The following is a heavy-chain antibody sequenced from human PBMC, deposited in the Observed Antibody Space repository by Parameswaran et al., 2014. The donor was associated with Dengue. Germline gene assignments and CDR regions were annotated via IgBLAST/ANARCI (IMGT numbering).Heavy chain of an antibody. J-gene: IGHJ6*02. Sequence: SWVRQAPGQGLEWMGRIIPILGIANYAQKFQGRVTITADKSTSTAYMELSSLRSEDTAVYYCARDGGGGDIVVVPAPGDVWGQGTTVAVSS. CDR3: ARDGGGGDIVVVPAPGDV. V-gene: IGHV1-69*04. D-gene: IGHD2-2*01. CDR2: IIPILGIA.